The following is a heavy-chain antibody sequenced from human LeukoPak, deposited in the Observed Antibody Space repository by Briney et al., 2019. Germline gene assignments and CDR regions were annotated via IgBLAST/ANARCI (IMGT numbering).Heavy chain of an antibody. Sequence: GASVKVSCKASGYTFKNYDINWVRQAPGQGLEWMAWMNPNNDNAGSAQKSQGRVTMTRDTSINTAYMELSSLRSDDTGVYYCARAAAGGDDPFDVWGQGSLIIVSS. V-gene: IGHV1-8*01. D-gene: IGHD6-25*01. J-gene: IGHJ3*01. CDR2: MNPNNDNA. CDR1: GYTFKNYD. CDR3: ARAAAGGDDPFDV.